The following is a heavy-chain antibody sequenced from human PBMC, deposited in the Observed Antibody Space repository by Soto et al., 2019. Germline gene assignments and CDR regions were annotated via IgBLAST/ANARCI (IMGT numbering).Heavy chain of an antibody. CDR3: ATTQEWLLTPTDNWFDL. CDR2: ITPFNGNT. Sequence: ASVKVSCKASGYTFTYRYLHWVRQAPGQALEWMGWITPFNGNTNYAQKFQDRVTITRDRSMSTAYMELSSLRSEDTAMYYCATTQEWLLTPTDNWFDLWGQGTMVTVSS. D-gene: IGHD3-3*01. CDR1: GYTFTYRY. J-gene: IGHJ5*01. V-gene: IGHV1-45*02.